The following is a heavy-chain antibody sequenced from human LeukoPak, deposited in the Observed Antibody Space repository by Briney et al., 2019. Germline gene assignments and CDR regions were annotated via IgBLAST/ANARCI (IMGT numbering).Heavy chain of an antibody. CDR1: GFTFSSYW. D-gene: IGHD2-15*01. V-gene: IGHV3-7*01. J-gene: IGHJ4*02. CDR2: IKQDGSEK. Sequence: GGSLRLSCAASGFTFSSYWMSWVRQAPGKGLEWVANIKQDGSEKYYVDSVKGRFTISRDNAKNSLYLQMNSLRAEDTAVYYCARERRYCSGGSCYSSLDYWRQGTLVTVSS. CDR3: ARERRYCSGGSCYSSLDY.